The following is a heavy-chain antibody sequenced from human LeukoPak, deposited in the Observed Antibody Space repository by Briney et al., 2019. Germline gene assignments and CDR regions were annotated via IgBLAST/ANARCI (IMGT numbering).Heavy chain of an antibody. CDR3: AKVGCSGGSCYSYFDY. D-gene: IGHD2-15*01. CDR2: ISGSGGST. V-gene: IGHV3-23*01. CDR1: GFSISRYS. Sequence: GGSLRLSCAASGFSISRYSMNWVRQAPGKGLEWVSAISGSGGSTYYADSVKGRFTISRDNSKNTLYLQMNSLRAEDTAVYFCAKVGCSGGSCYSYFDYWGQGTLVTVSS. J-gene: IGHJ4*02.